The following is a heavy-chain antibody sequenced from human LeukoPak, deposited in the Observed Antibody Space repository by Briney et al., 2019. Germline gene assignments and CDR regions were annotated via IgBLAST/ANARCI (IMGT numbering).Heavy chain of an antibody. CDR1: GDSVSSYY. J-gene: IGHJ4*02. CDR3: AGLRYFDWLFDY. D-gene: IGHD3-9*01. CDR2: IYYSGST. V-gene: IGHV4-59*08. Sequence: SETLSLTCTVSGDSVSSYYWSWIRQPPGKGLEWIGYIYYSGSTNYNPSLKSRVTISVDSSKNQFSLKLSSVTAADTAVYYCAGLRYFDWLFDYWGQGTLVTVSS.